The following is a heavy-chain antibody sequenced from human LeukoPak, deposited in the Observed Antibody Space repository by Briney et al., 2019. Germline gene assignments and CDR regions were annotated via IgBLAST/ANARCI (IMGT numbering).Heavy chain of an antibody. Sequence: SETLSLTCGVSGSFITRGYYWAWIRQPPGKGLEWIGSIYNTGSTYYNPSLKSRVTMSIDTSKNQFSLRLTSVTAADTAVYYCARNTSAWSPLGETQSAPHCFDSWGQGTLVTVSS. CDR3: ARNTSAWSPLGETQSAPHCFDS. D-gene: IGHD6-19*01. V-gene: IGHV4-38-2*01. CDR2: IYNTGST. CDR1: GSFITRGYY. J-gene: IGHJ4*02.